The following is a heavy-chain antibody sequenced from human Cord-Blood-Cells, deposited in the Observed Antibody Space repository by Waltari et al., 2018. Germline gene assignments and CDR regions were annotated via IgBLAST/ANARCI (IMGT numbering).Heavy chain of an antibody. CDR1: GGSISSYY. CDR2: IYYSGST. Sequence: QVQLQESGPGLVKPSETLSLTCTVSGGSISSYYWSWIRTPPGKGLEWIGYIYYSGSTNYNPSLKSRVTISVDTSKNQFSLKLSSVTAADTAVYYCARASYSSSWYWFDPWGQGTLVTVSS. D-gene: IGHD6-13*01. V-gene: IGHV4-59*01. CDR3: ARASYSSSWYWFDP. J-gene: IGHJ5*02.